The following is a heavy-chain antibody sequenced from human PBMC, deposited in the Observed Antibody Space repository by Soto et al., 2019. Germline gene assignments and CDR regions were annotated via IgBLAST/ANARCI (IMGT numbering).Heavy chain of an antibody. CDR2: INHSGST. CDR1: GGTFGGYA. Sequence: LETLSLTCAVYGGTFGGYAWSWIRQPPGKGLEWIGEINHSGSTNYNPSLKSRVTISVDTSKNQFSLKLSSVTAADTAVYYCARGLSGDDILTGYYMLDYWGQGTLVTVS. V-gene: IGHV4-34*01. CDR3: ARGLSGDDILTGYYMLDY. D-gene: IGHD3-9*01. J-gene: IGHJ4*02.